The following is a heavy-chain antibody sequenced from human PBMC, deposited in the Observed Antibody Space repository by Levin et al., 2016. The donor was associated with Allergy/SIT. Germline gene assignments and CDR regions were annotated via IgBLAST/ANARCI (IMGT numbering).Heavy chain of an antibody. Sequence: GGSLRLSCAASGFTFSSYGMHWVRQAPGKGLEWVAVISYDGSNKYYADSVKGRFTISRDNSKNTLYLQMNSLRAEDTAVYYCAKDWGIAAAGTGDAFDIWGQGTMVTVSS. D-gene: IGHD6-13*01. J-gene: IGHJ3*02. CDR1: GFTFSSYG. V-gene: IGHV3-30*18. CDR2: ISYDGSNK. CDR3: AKDWGIAAAGTGDAFDI.